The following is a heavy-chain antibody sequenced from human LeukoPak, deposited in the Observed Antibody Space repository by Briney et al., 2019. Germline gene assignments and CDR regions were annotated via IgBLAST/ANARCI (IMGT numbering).Heavy chain of an antibody. D-gene: IGHD2-15*01. CDR3: ARGWEWWDY. CDR1: GFSVSSNY. V-gene: IGHV3-53*01. CDR2: IYNSGTT. Sequence: GGSLRLSCAASGFSVSSNYMSWVRQAPGKGLEWVAVIYNSGTTKYADSVKGGVTIARDSSENTLYLQMNSLRVEDTAVYYCARGWEWWDYWGQGTLVTVSS. J-gene: IGHJ4*02.